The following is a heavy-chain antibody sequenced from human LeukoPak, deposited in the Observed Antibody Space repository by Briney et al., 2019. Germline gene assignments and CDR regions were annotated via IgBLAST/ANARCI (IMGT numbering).Heavy chain of an antibody. Sequence: SETLSLTCTVSGGSISSYYWGWIRQPPGKGLEWIGSIYYSGSTYYNPSLKSRVTISVDTSKNQFSLKPSSVTAADTAVYYCARPPPYYYDSSGYLEDFARWGQGTLVTVSS. D-gene: IGHD3-22*01. J-gene: IGHJ4*02. CDR1: GGSISSYY. V-gene: IGHV4-39*01. CDR2: IYYSGST. CDR3: ARPPPYYYDSSGYLEDFAR.